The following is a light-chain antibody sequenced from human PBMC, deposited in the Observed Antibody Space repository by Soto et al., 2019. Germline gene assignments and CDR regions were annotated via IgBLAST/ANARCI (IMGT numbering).Light chain of an antibody. CDR2: DDY. Sequence: SYELTQTPSVSVAPGQTARITCGGNNIGSKNVHWYQQKPGQAPVLVVYDDYGRPSGIPERFSGSNSGNTATLTISRVEAGDEADYYCQVWDSYGDHQVFGGGTEVTVL. CDR1: NIGSKN. V-gene: IGLV3-21*02. J-gene: IGLJ3*02. CDR3: QVWDSYGDHQV.